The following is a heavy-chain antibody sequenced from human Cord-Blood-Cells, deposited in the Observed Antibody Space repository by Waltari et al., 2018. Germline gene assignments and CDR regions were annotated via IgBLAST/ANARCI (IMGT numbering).Heavy chain of an antibody. J-gene: IGHJ4*02. Sequence: QVQLVQSGAEVKKPGSSVKVSCKAFGGPFRSHAISWVRQAPGQGLEWMGGIIPICGTPNYAQKFQGRVTTTADESTSTAYMELSSLRSEDTAVYYCAMGDIVATFDYWGQGTLVTVSS. CDR2: IIPICGTP. CDR3: AMGDIVATFDY. D-gene: IGHD5-12*01. CDR1: GGPFRSHA. V-gene: IGHV1-69*01.